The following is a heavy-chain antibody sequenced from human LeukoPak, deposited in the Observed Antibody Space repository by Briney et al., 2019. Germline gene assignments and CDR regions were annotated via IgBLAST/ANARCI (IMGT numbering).Heavy chain of an antibody. J-gene: IGHJ4*02. D-gene: IGHD3-10*01. V-gene: IGHV3-23*01. CDR1: GFTFSGHG. CDR3: AKARGFAEFDY. Sequence: GSLRLSCAASGFTFSGHGMRWVRQAPGKGLECVSAISDTGDTTYYADSVKGRFTISRDNSKNTLYLQMNSLRAEDTALYFCAKARGFAEFDYWGQGTLVTVSS. CDR2: ISDTGDTT.